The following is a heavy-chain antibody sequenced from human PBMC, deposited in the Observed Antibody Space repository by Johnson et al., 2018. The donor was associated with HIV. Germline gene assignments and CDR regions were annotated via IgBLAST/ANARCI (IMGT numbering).Heavy chain of an antibody. CDR3: ARYWDLPNAFDI. V-gene: IGHV3-30*19. Sequence: QVQLVESGGGVVQPGGSLRLSCAASGFTFTSYGMHWVRQAPGKGLEWVAVILYDGSNKYYADSVKGRFTISRDNSKNTLYLQMNSLRGEDTAVYYCARYWDLPNAFDIWGQGTMVTVSS. D-gene: IGHD1-26*01. CDR1: GFTFTSYG. CDR2: ILYDGSNK. J-gene: IGHJ3*02.